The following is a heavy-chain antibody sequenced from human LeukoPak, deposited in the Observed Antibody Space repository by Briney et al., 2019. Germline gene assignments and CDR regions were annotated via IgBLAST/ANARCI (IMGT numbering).Heavy chain of an antibody. D-gene: IGHD1-26*01. CDR1: GYTFTNYY. Sequence: ASVKVSCKASGYTFTNYYIHWVRQAPGQGLEWMGIINSSIGTTSYAQKFQGRITMTRDTSTSTVYMELSSLRSEDTAVYYCAKIVGATNGYFDYWGQGTLVTVSS. CDR2: INSSIGTT. J-gene: IGHJ4*02. V-gene: IGHV1-46*01. CDR3: AKIVGATNGYFDY.